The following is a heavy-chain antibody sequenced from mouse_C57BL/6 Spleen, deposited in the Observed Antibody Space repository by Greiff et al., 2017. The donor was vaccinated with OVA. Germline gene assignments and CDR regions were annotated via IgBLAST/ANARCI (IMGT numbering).Heavy chain of an antibody. J-gene: IGHJ4*01. CDR2: IYPSDSET. Sequence: QVQLQQPGAELVRPGSSVKLSCKASGYTFTSYWLDWVKQRPGQGLEWFGKIYPSDSETHYNQKFKDKATLTVDKSSSTAYMQLSSLTSEDSAVYYCARGMGYDYDLYAMDYWGQGTSVTVSS. V-gene: IGHV1-61*01. CDR3: ARGMGYDYDLYAMDY. D-gene: IGHD2-4*01. CDR1: GYTFTSYW.